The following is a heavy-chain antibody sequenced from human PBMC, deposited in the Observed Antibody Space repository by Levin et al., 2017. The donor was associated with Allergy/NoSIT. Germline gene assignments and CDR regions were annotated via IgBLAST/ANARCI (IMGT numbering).Heavy chain of an antibody. Sequence: GESLKISCAASGFTFSSQAMHWVRQAPGKGLEWVAVISYDGSRSYYAESVQGRFTISRDNSKSTLYLQMNSLRAEDTAVYYCAREQPARVMATVTTGWLDSWGQGTLVTVSS. J-gene: IGHJ5*01. CDR3: AREQPARVMATVTTGWLDS. V-gene: IGHV3-30-3*01. D-gene: IGHD4-11*01. CDR2: ISYDGSRS. CDR1: GFTFSSQA.